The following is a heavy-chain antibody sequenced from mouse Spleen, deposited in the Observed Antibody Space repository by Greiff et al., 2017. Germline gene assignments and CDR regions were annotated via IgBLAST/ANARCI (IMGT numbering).Heavy chain of an antibody. CDR3: ARQVAYYAMDY. D-gene: IGHD1-1*02. CDR1: GFTFSDYY. V-gene: IGHV5-12*02. CDR2: ISNGGGST. J-gene: IGHJ4*01. Sequence: EVQVVESGGGLVQPGGSLKLSCATSGFTFSDYYMYWVRQTPEKRLEWVAYISNGGGSTYYPDTVKGRFTISRDNAKNTLYLQMSRLKSEDTAMYYCARQVAYYAMDYWGQGTSVTVSS.